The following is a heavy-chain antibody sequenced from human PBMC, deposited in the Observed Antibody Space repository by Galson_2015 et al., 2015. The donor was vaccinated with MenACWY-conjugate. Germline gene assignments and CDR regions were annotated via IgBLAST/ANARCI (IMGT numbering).Heavy chain of an antibody. CDR3: ARDRVTGYNGYEPACFDD. CDR2: IYANGGT. J-gene: IGHJ4*02. D-gene: IGHD5-12*01. CDR1: GFIINNNY. Sequence: SLRLSCAASGFIINNNYMSWVRQAPGKGLEWVSLIYANGGTYYADSVTGRFTISRDVSKNTLFLQMNSLRPEDTAVYYCARDRVTGYNGYEPACFDDWGQGTLVTVPP. V-gene: IGHV3-66*03.